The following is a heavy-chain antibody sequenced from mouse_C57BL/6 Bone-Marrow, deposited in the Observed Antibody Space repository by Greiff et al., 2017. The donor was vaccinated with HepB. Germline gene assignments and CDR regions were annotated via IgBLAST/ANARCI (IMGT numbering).Heavy chain of an antibody. D-gene: IGHD4-1*01. Sequence: EVQLVESGGGLVKPGGSLKLSCAASGFTFSSYAMSWVRQTPEKRLEWVATISDGGSYTYYPDNVKGRFTISRDNAKNNLYLQMSHLKSEDTAMYYCAKRGELDAMDYWGQGTSVTVSS. J-gene: IGHJ4*01. CDR2: ISDGGSYT. V-gene: IGHV5-4*01. CDR1: GFTFSSYA. CDR3: AKRGELDAMDY.